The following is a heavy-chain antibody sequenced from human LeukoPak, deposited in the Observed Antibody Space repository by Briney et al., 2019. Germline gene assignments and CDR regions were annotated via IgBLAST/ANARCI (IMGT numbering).Heavy chain of an antibody. CDR3: ARGPSGYHNT. V-gene: IGHV3-30*03. J-gene: IGHJ4*02. CDR1: GFTFNSYG. D-gene: IGHD5-12*01. Sequence: GGSLRLSCVTSGFTFNSYGFYWVRQAPGKGLEWVAVISYDGSKRYYADSVKGRFTTSRDNSKNTLYLQMNSLRAEDTAVYYCARGPSGYHNTGGQGTLATVSS. CDR2: ISYDGSKR.